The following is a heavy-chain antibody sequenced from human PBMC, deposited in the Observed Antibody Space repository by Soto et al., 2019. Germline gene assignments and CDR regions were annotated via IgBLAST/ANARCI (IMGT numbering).Heavy chain of an antibody. V-gene: IGHV4-39*01. J-gene: IGHJ4*02. CDR1: GGSISSSSYY. CDR2: IYYSGNT. CDR3: ASRYTNRWYVDY. D-gene: IGHD6-13*01. Sequence: SLTCTVSGGSISSSSYYWGWIRQPPGKGLEWIGSIYYSGNTYYNPSLKSRVTVSVDTSKNQFSLKLSSVTAADTAVYYCASRYTNRWYVDYWGQGTLVTVSS.